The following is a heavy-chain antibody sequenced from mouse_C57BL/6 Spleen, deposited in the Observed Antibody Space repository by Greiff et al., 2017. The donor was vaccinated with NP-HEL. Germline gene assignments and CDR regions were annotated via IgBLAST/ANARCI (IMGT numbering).Heavy chain of an antibody. CDR2: IDPSDSYT. Sequence: VQLQQPGAELVMPGASVKLSCKASGYTFTSYWMHWVKQRPGQGLEWIGEIDPSDSYTNYNQKFKGKSTLTVDKSSSTAYMQLSSLTSEDSAVYYCARFLLGWFAYWGQGTLVTVSA. V-gene: IGHV1-69*01. CDR3: ARFLLGWFAY. J-gene: IGHJ3*01. CDR1: GYTFTSYW.